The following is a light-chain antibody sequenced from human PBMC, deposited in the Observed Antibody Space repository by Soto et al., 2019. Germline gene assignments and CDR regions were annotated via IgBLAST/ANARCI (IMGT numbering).Light chain of an antibody. CDR2: AAS. Sequence: IQVNMSPASLSASVRDRVTITCLASQGISSYLAWYQQKPGKAPKLLIYAASTLQSGVPSRFSGSGSGTDFTLTISSLQPEDFATYYCQQLNSYPLSITFGQGTRLEIK. J-gene: IGKJ5*01. V-gene: IGKV1-9*01. CDR1: QGISSY. CDR3: QQLNSYPLSIT.